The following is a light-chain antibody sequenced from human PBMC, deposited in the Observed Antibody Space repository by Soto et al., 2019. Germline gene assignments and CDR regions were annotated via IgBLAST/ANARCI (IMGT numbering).Light chain of an antibody. CDR1: QGISTS. V-gene: IGKV1-9*01. Sequence: DIQLTQSPSLLSASVGERVTITCRASQGISTSLAWYQQKPGKAPKLLIYAASTVQSGVPSRFSGSGSGTDFTLTISSLQPEDFATFYCQQVHSYPFTFGEGTKVAIK. CDR2: AAS. J-gene: IGKJ4*01. CDR3: QQVHSYPFT.